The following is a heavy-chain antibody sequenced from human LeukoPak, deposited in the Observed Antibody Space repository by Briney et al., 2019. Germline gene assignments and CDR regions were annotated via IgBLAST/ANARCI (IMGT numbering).Heavy chain of an antibody. CDR2: FDPEDGET. Sequence: ASVKVSCKVSGYTLTELSMHWVRQAPGKGLEWMGGFDPEDGETIYAQKFQGRVTMTEDTSTDTAYMELSSLRSEDTAVYYCVRDGSYGDAFDIWGQGTMVTVSS. CDR3: VRDGSYGDAFDI. J-gene: IGHJ3*02. CDR1: GYTLTELS. D-gene: IGHD3-10*01. V-gene: IGHV1-24*01.